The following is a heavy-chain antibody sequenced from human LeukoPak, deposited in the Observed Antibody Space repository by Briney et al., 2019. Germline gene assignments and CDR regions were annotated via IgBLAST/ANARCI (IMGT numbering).Heavy chain of an antibody. D-gene: IGHD4/OR15-4a*01. CDR2: IYSGGST. CDR1: GFTVSSNY. CDR3: ATKTPNIDY. J-gene: IGHJ4*02. Sequence: GGSLRLSCAASGFTVSSNYMSWVRQAPGKGLEWVSVIYSGGSTYYADSVKGRFTISRDNAKNSLYLQMNGLRAEDTAVYYCATKTPNIDYWGQGTLVTVSS. V-gene: IGHV3-66*01.